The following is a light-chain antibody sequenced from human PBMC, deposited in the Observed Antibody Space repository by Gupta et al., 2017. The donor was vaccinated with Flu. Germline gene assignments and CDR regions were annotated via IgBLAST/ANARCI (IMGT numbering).Light chain of an antibody. Sequence: QSVLTPPPSMSVAPGQRVTIHCSGSSSHIGINYVSWYQQFPGTAPKLLLFDNHKRPSWIPDRFSASRSGTSDTLGITGLQTGDEADYYCATWDDSLSAMVFGGGTKLTVL. CDR1: SSHIGINY. V-gene: IGLV1-51*01. CDR3: ATWDDSLSAMV. J-gene: IGLJ2*01. CDR2: DNH.